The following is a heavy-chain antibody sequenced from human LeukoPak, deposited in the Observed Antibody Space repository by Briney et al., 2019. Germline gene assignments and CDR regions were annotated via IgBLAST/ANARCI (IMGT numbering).Heavy chain of an antibody. D-gene: IGHD3-3*01. CDR1: GFTFSSYE. CDR2: ISSSGSTI. V-gene: IGHV3-48*03. Sequence: QPGGSLRLSCAASGFTFSSYEMNWVRQAPGKGLEWVSYISSSGSTIYYADSVRGRFTISRDSAKNSLSLQMDSLRAEDTAVYFCAREYHNHWSGYYYFDYWGQGTLVTVSS. CDR3: AREYHNHWSGYYYFDY. J-gene: IGHJ4*02.